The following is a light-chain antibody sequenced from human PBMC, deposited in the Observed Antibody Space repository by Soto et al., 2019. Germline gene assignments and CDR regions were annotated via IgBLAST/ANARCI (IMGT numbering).Light chain of an antibody. CDR2: AAS. Sequence: QLPPSPGTLSASVGDRVTITCRASQNISIYLNWYQQKPGKAPKLLIYAASSLQSGVPSRFSGSGSGTDFTLAISSLHPDDTATYFCEEGSGPPRRVGLGTKVDIK. CDR1: QNISIY. CDR3: EEGSGPPRR. J-gene: IGKJ3*01. V-gene: IGKV1-39*01.